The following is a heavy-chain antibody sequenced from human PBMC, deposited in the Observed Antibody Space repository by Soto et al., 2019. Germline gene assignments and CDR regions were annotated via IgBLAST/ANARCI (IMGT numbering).Heavy chain of an antibody. D-gene: IGHD6-13*01. CDR2: ISSSSSYI. CDR3: ARDSGVVAISSSWYGAHSVGNYGMDV. V-gene: IGHV3-21*01. CDR1: GFTFSSYS. J-gene: IGHJ6*02. Sequence: PGGSLRLSCAASGFTFSSYSMNWVRQAPGKGLEWVSSISSSSSYIYYADSVKGRFTISRDNAKNSLYLQMNSLRAEDTAVYYCARDSGVVAISSSWYGAHSVGNYGMDVWGQGTTVTVSS.